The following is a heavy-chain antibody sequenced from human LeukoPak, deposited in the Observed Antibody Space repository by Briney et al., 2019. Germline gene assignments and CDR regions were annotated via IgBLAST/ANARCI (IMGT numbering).Heavy chain of an antibody. CDR1: GFTFITYA. J-gene: IGHJ4*02. CDR2: ISDDGSNK. Sequence: PGRSLRLSCAASGFTFITYAMHWVRQAPDKGLEWVAVISDDGSNKYYADSVKGRFTISRDNSKNTLYLQMNSLRPEDAAVYFCASSRGYSDYDSDYWGQGTLVTVSS. CDR3: ASSRGYSDYDSDY. V-gene: IGHV3-30*04. D-gene: IGHD5-12*01.